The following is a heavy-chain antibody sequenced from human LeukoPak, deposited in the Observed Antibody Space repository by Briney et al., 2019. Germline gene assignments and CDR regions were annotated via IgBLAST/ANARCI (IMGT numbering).Heavy chain of an antibody. CDR2: IYYSGST. J-gene: IGHJ4*02. CDR1: GGSISSSSYY. V-gene: IGHV4-39*01. Sequence: KASETLSLTCTVSGGSISSSSYYWGWIRQPPGKGLEWIGSIYYSGSTYYNPSLKSRVTISVDTSKNQFSLKLSSVTAADTAVYYCARPQRDGDYYFDYLGQGTLVTVSS. CDR3: ARPQRDGDYYFDY. D-gene: IGHD4-17*01.